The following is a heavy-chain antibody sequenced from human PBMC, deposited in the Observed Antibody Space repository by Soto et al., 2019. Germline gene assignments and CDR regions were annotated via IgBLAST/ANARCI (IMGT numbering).Heavy chain of an antibody. CDR1: GDSLKNHY. D-gene: IGHD6-6*01. CDR2: IYDSGTT. J-gene: IGHJ4*02. CDR3: ARAPKVSGSAQTRPDF. V-gene: IGHV4-59*11. Sequence: TSETLSLTCSVSGDSLKNHYWAWIRHSPGKGLEWIGNIYDSGTTNYSPSLKSRVSISVDTSKNQFSLNLTSLTAADTAVYYCARAPKVSGSAQTRPDFWGQGSLVTVSS.